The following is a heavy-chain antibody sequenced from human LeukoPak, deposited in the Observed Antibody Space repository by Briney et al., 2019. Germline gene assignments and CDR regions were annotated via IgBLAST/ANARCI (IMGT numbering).Heavy chain of an antibody. J-gene: IGHJ4*02. Sequence: GGSLRLSCAASGFTVTADHMSWVRQSPERGLEWVSAISGSGGSTYYADSVKGRFTISRDNSKNTLYLQMNSLRAEDTAVYYCAKDSCSSTSCRGYFDYWGQGTLVTVSS. CDR2: ISGSGGST. CDR3: AKDSCSSTSCRGYFDY. V-gene: IGHV3-23*01. D-gene: IGHD2-2*01. CDR1: GFTVTADH.